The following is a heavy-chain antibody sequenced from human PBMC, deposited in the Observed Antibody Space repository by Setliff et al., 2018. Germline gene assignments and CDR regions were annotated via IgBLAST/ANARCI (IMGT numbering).Heavy chain of an antibody. Sequence: GGSLRLSCAASGFTFSNAWMSWVRQAPGKGLEWVTFIRYDGTNKYYADSVKGRFIISRDNSKNTLYLQMNSLRAEDTAVYYCAKAWGSAVAGTPPYYYYGMDVWGQGTTVTVSS. CDR2: IRYDGTNK. J-gene: IGHJ6*02. CDR3: AKAWGSAVAGTPPYYYYGMDV. V-gene: IGHV3-30*02. CDR1: GFTFSNAW. D-gene: IGHD6-19*01.